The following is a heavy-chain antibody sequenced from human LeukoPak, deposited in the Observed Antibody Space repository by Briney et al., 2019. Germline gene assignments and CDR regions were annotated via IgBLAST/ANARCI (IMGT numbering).Heavy chain of an antibody. D-gene: IGHD3-10*01. J-gene: IGHJ4*02. CDR2: IDNDGSTT. V-gene: IGHV3-74*01. CDR3: AIGGTYGSGS. Sequence: GGSLRLSCAASGFLFANTWMHWVRQAPGKGLVWVSLIDNDGSTTNYADSVKGRFTISRDNAKNTVYLQMNSLRAEDTAVYYCAIGGTYGSGSWGQGTLVTVSS. CDR1: GFLFANTW.